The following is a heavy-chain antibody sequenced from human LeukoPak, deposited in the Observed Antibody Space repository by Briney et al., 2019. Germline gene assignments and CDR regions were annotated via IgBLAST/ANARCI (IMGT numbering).Heavy chain of an antibody. CDR2: ISSSSSYI. CDR1: GFTFSSYS. CDR3: ARDGGYSSGWSDY. Sequence: GGSLRLSCAASGFTFSSYSMNWVRQAPGKGLEWVSSISSSSSYIHYADSVKGRFTISRDNAKNSLYLQMNSLRAEDTAVYYCARDGGYSSGWSDYWGQGTLVTVSS. D-gene: IGHD6-19*01. V-gene: IGHV3-21*01. J-gene: IGHJ4*02.